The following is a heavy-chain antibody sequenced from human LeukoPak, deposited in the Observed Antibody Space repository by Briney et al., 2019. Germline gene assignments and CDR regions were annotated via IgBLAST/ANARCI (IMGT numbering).Heavy chain of an antibody. J-gene: IGHJ6*02. CDR1: GFTFSSYW. D-gene: IGHD3-10*01. Sequence: GGSLRLSCAASGFTFSSYWMSWVRQAPGKGLEWVANIRQDGSEKYYVDSVKGRFTISRDNAKNSLYLQMSSLRAEDTAVYYCARDSAYYYGSGSYSVYYYYYYGMDVWGQGTTVTVSS. CDR2: IRQDGSEK. V-gene: IGHV3-7*01. CDR3: ARDSAYYYGSGSYSVYYYYYYGMDV.